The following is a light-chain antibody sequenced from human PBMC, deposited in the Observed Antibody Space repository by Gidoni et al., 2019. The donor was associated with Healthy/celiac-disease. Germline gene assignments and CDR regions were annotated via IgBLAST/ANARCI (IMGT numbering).Light chain of an antibody. CDR2: SAS. CDR1: QSISSY. V-gene: IGKV1-39*01. J-gene: IGKJ2*01. CDR3: QQSYSTPLYT. Sequence: DIQMTQSPSSLSASVGDRVTITCRASQSISSYLTWYQQKPGKAPKLLIYSASSLQSGVPSRFSGSGSGTDFTLTISSMQPEDFATYYCQQSYSTPLYTFGQGTKLEIK.